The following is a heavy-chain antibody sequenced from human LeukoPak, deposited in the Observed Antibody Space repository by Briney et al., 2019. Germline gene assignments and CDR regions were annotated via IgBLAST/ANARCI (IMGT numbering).Heavy chain of an antibody. Sequence: PSETLSLTCTVSGGSISSSSYYWSWIRQPPGKGLEWIGYIYYSGSTNYNPSLKSRVTISVDTSKNQFSLKLSSVTAADTAVYYCARSQDFSLLYYYMDVWGKGTTVTVSS. D-gene: IGHD3-3*01. CDR3: ARSQDFSLLYYYMDV. J-gene: IGHJ6*03. V-gene: IGHV4-61*01. CDR1: GGSISSSSYY. CDR2: IYYSGST.